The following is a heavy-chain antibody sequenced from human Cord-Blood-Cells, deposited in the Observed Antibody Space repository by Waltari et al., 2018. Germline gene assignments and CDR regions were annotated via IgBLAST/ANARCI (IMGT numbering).Heavy chain of an antibody. D-gene: IGHD2-15*01. CDR3: ASEFPNCSGGSCYFDY. CDR1: GYTFTGYY. CDR2: INPNRGGT. J-gene: IGHJ4*02. Sequence: QVQLVQSGAEVKTPGASVKVSCKASGYTFTGYYMHCVRQAPGQGLEWMGWINPNRGGTNYAQKFQGRVTMTRDTSISTAYMELSRLRSDDTAVYYCASEFPNCSGGSCYFDYWGQGTLVTVSS. V-gene: IGHV1-2*02.